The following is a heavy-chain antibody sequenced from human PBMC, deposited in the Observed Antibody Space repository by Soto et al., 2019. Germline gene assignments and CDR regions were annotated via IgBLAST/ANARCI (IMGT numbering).Heavy chain of an antibody. CDR3: ARSLQHPHYYSYAMDV. J-gene: IGHJ6*02. D-gene: IGHD1-1*01. Sequence: SVKVSCKASGGTFSSYAISWVRQAPGQGLEWMGGIIPIFGTANYAQKFQGRVTITADKSTSTAYMELSSLRSEDTAVYYCARSLQHPHYYSYAMDVWGQGPTVTVSS. CDR1: GGTFSSYA. CDR2: IIPIFGTA. V-gene: IGHV1-69*06.